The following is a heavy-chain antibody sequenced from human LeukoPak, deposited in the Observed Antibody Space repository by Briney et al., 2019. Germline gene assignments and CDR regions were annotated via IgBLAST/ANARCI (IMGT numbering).Heavy chain of an antibody. CDR1: GFPFSSYE. D-gene: IGHD3/OR15-3a*01. V-gene: IGHV3-48*03. CDR3: AGGTGYYRVQFDY. CDR2: ISSSGNVI. Sequence: GGSLRLSCAASGFPFSSYEMNWVRQAPGKGLEWVSYISSSGNVIYYADSVKVRFTICRDNAKNSLYLQMKSLRAEDTAVYYCAGGTGYYRVQFDYWGQGTLVTVSS. J-gene: IGHJ4*02.